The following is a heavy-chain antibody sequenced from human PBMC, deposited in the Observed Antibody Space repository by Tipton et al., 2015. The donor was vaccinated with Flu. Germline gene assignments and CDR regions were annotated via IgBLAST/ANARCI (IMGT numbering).Heavy chain of an antibody. CDR1: GGSISSGSYY. CDR3: ARAGYSYGALHFDY. CDR2: IYTSGRT. Sequence: TLSLTCTVSGGSISSGSYYWSWIRQPAGKGLEWIGRIYTSGRTNYNPSLKSRVTISVDTSKNQFSLKLSSVTAADTAVYYCARAGYSYGALHFDYWGQGTLVTVSS. D-gene: IGHD5-18*01. V-gene: IGHV4-61*02. J-gene: IGHJ4*02.